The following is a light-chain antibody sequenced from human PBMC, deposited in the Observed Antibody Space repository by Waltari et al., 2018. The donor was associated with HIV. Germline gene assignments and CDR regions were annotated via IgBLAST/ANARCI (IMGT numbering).Light chain of an antibody. CDR3: QQYGVLPIT. CDR2: GAS. V-gene: IGKV3-20*01. Sequence: EIVLTQSPGTLSLSPGERATFSCRASQSVNSDYVAWYQQKPGQAPRLVMYGASTRALGLPDRFSGSGSVTDFTLTIVRLEPEDFAVYYCQQYGVLPITFGQGTRLEI. J-gene: IGKJ5*01. CDR1: QSVNSDY.